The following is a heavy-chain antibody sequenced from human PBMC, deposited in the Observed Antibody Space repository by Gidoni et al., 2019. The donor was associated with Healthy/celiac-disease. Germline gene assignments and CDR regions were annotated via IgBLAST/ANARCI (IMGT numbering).Heavy chain of an antibody. D-gene: IGHD2-2*01. V-gene: IGHV4-34*01. CDR1: GGSFSGYY. J-gene: IGHJ4*02. Sequence: QVQLQQWGAGLLKPSETLSLTCAVSGGSFSGYYWSWIRQPPGKGLEWIGEINHSGSTNYNPSLKSRVTISVDTSKNQFSLKLSSVTAADTAVYYCARGRDCSSTSCRNNYFDYWGQGTLVTVSS. CDR2: INHSGST. CDR3: ARGRDCSSTSCRNNYFDY.